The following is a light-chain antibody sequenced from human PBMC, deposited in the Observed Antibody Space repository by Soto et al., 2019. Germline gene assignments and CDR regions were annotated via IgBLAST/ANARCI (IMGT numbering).Light chain of an antibody. CDR2: GAS. Sequence: EIVMTHSPSTLSVSPGERATRSCRAIQTVSSSYLAWYQQKPGQAPRLLIYGASSRATGIPDRFSGSGSGTDFTLTISRLEPEDFAVYYCQQYGSSPTWTFGQGTKVDIK. CDR1: QTVSSSY. J-gene: IGKJ1*01. V-gene: IGKV3-20*01. CDR3: QQYGSSPTWT.